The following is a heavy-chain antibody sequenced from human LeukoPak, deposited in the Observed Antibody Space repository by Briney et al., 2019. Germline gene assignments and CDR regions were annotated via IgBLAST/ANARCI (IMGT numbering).Heavy chain of an antibody. CDR2: ISSSSSCI. CDR1: GFTFSTYS. Sequence: GGSLRLSCAASGFTFSTYSMNWVRQAPGKGLEWVSSISSSSSCIYYADSVKGRFTISRDNAKNSLYLQMNSLRAEDTAVYYCASRTSYYYDSSDPQYFQHWGQGTLVTVSS. J-gene: IGHJ1*01. CDR3: ASRTSYYYDSSDPQYFQH. D-gene: IGHD3-22*01. V-gene: IGHV3-21*01.